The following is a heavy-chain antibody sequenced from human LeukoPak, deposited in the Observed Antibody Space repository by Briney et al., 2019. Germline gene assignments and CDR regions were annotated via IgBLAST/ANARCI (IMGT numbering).Heavy chain of an antibody. Sequence: GGSLRLSCAASGFTFSDYSMNWVRQAPGKGLEWVSYISGSSSTIYYADSVKGRFTISRNNAKNSLYLQVNSLRAEDTAVYYCARDKGYSNLYYFYYYMDVWGKGTTVTVSS. CDR1: GFTFSDYS. V-gene: IGHV3-48*01. CDR2: ISGSSSTI. D-gene: IGHD4-11*01. CDR3: ARDKGYSNLYYFYYYMDV. J-gene: IGHJ6*03.